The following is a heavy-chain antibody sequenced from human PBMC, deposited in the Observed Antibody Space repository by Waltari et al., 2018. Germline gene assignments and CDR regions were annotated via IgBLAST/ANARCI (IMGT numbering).Heavy chain of an antibody. CDR2: IYSGGTT. CDR1: GFTVNNKS. V-gene: IGHV3-53*01. Sequence: EVQLVEPGGGLIQPGGSLRLYSAASGFTVNNKSMNWVRQVPGKGLDFVSCIYSGGTTYYTDSVKGRFTISRDNSKNTVYLQMNNLRAEDTAVYYCATDPGLRNGMDGWGQGTTVTVSS. CDR3: ATDPGLRNGMDG. D-gene: IGHD4-17*01. J-gene: IGHJ6*02.